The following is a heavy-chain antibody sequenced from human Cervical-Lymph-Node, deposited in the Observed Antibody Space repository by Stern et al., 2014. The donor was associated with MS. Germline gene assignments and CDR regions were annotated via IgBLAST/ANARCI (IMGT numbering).Heavy chain of an antibody. CDR2: IRGKTKNYAT. CDR1: GFSFSDSV. J-gene: IGHJ4*01. CDR3: TAFSYY. V-gene: IGHV3-73*02. Sequence: EVQLVESGGGLVQPGGSLKLSCAASGFSFSDSVMHWVRLASGKGLEWVARIRGKTKNYATAYAASVKGRFIISRDDSKNTTYLQMSGLKTEDTALYYCTAFSYYWGHGTLVTVSS.